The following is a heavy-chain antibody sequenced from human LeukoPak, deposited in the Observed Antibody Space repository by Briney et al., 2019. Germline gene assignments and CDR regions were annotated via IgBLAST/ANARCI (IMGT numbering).Heavy chain of an antibody. D-gene: IGHD2-2*01. CDR3: AKSPGYCSSTSCHVVHYYYYMDV. V-gene: IGHV3-30*02. J-gene: IGHJ6*03. CDR2: IRYDGSNK. Sequence: GGSLRLSCAASGFTFSSYGMHWVRQAPGKGLEWVAFIRYDGSNKYYADSVKGRFTISRDNSKNTLYLQMNSLRAEDTAVYYCAKSPGYCSSTSCHVVHYYYYMDVWGKGTTVTVSS. CDR1: GFTFSSYG.